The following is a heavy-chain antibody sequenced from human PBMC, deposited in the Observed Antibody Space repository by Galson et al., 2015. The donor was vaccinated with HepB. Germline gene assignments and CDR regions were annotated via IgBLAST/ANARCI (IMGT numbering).Heavy chain of an antibody. Sequence: SVKVSCKASGYSFTRYNINWIRQAPGQGPEWMGWSSGYNDDTRYVQKFQDRVTMTRDTSTGTAYMELTSLRYDDTAGYYCARGGMATIGGPTFDYWGQGTLVTVSS. CDR1: GYSFTRYN. J-gene: IGHJ4*02. CDR3: ARGGMATIGGPTFDY. CDR2: SSGYNDDT. D-gene: IGHD5-24*01. V-gene: IGHV1-18*01.